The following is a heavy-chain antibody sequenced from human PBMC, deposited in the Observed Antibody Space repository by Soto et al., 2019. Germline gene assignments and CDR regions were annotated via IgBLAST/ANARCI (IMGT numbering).Heavy chain of an antibody. CDR1: GGTFSSYA. J-gene: IGHJ4*02. CDR2: IIPIFGTA. Sequence: QVQLVQSGAEVKKPGSSVKVSCKASGGTFSSYAISWVRQAPGQGLEWMGGIIPIFGTANYAQKFQGRVTITADESTSTAYMELSSLRSEDTAGYYCASADLYYDILTGYCDWGQGTLVTVSS. V-gene: IGHV1-69*01. CDR3: ASADLYYDILTGYCD. D-gene: IGHD3-9*01.